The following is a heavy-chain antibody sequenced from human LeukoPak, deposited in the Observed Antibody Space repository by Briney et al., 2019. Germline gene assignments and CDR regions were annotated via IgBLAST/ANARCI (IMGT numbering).Heavy chain of an antibody. CDR3: ARGIAVAGTRGKDWFDP. V-gene: IGHV1-18*01. CDR2: ISAYNGNT. Sequence: GESLKISCKASGYTFTSYGISWVRQAPGQGLEWMGWISAYNGNTNYAQKLQGRVTMTTDTSTSTAYMELRSLRSDDTAVYYCARGIAVAGTRGKDWFDPWGQGTLVTVSS. CDR1: GYTFTSYG. D-gene: IGHD6-19*01. J-gene: IGHJ5*02.